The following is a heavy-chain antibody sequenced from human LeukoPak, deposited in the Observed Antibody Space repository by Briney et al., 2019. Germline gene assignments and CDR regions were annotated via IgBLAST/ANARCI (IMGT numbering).Heavy chain of an antibody. V-gene: IGHV3-7*01. D-gene: IGHD5-24*01. CDR1: GFTFSNYW. CDR3: ARGWRWPDY. CDR2: IKHDGSEK. Sequence: GGSLRLSWAASGFTFSNYWINWDRQAPGKGLEWVANIKHDGSEKYYVDSVKGRFTISRDNAKNSLFLQMNSLRAEDTAVYYWARGWRWPDYCGQGTLVTVSS. J-gene: IGHJ4*02.